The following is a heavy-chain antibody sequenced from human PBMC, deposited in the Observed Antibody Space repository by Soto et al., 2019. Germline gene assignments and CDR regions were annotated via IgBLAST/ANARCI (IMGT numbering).Heavy chain of an antibody. D-gene: IGHD2-21*01. CDR1: GFTFSSYW. CDR3: ARTDYRGGDYFDY. J-gene: IGHJ4*02. CDR2: IKQDGSEK. Sequence: GSLRLSCAAPGFTFSSYWMSWVRQAPGKGLEWVANIKQDGSEKYYVDSVKGRFTISRDNAKNSLYLQMNSLRAEDTAVYYCARTDYRGGDYFDYWGQGTLVTVSS. V-gene: IGHV3-7*01.